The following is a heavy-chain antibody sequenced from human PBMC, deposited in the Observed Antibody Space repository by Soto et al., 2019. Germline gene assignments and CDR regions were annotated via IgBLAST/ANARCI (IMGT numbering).Heavy chain of an antibody. CDR1: GGSISSGDNY. CDR2: TYYSGST. Sequence: QVQLQESSPGLVKPSQTLSLTCTVSGGSISSGDNYWSWIRQHPAKGLEWIGYTYYSGSTYYNPSLKSRGTRSVDTSKKQFSLKLSAVTAADTAVYYCARDSGAYGGNSYWYFDLWGRGTLVTVSS. J-gene: IGHJ2*01. V-gene: IGHV4-31*03. CDR3: ARDSGAYGGNSYWYFDL. D-gene: IGHD2-21*02.